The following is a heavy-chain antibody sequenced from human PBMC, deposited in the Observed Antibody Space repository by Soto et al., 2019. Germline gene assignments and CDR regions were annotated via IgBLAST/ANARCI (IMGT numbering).Heavy chain of an antibody. CDR3: ARDWSRLGGYDSGVWFDY. Sequence: QVQLVQSGAEVKKPGASVKVSCQASGYTFTSYGISWVRQAPGQGLEWMGWISAYNGNTNYAQKLQGRVTMTTDTSTSTDYMELRSLRSDDTAVYYCARDWSRLGGYDSGVWFDYWGQGTLVTVSS. J-gene: IGHJ4*02. V-gene: IGHV1-18*01. CDR1: GYTFTSYG. CDR2: ISAYNGNT. D-gene: IGHD5-12*01.